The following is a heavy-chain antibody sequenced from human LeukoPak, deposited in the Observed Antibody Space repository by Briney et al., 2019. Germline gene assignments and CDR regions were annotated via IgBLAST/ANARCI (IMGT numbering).Heavy chain of an antibody. J-gene: IGHJ5*02. V-gene: IGHV4-34*01. CDR1: GGSFSGYY. D-gene: IGHD3-10*01. CDR3: ARGRVNYGSGSYYNWFDP. Sequence: PSETLSLTCAVYGGSFSGYYWSWIRQPPGKGLEWIGEINHSGSTNYNPSLKSRVTISVDTSKNQFSLKLSSVTAADTAVYYCARGRVNYGSGSYYNWFDPWGQGTLVTVSS. CDR2: INHSGST.